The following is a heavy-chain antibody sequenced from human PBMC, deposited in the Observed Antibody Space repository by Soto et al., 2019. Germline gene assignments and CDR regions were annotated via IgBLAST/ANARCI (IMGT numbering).Heavy chain of an antibody. D-gene: IGHD6-19*01. V-gene: IGHV3-23*01. J-gene: IGHJ4*02. CDR1: GFNFRSYA. Sequence: GVSLRLSCAASGFNFRSYAMSWVRPAPGKGLEWVSAISGSGGSTYYADSVKGRFTISRDNSKNTLYLQMNSLRAEDTAVYYCAKDRGSSGWYDYWVQGTLVTVSS. CDR2: ISGSGGST. CDR3: AKDRGSSGWYDY.